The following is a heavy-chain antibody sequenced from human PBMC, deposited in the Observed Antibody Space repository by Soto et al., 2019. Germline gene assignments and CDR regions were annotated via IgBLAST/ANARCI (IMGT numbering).Heavy chain of an antibody. CDR3: ARDRVVAPPVAGNTHYYYYMDV. D-gene: IGHD6-19*01. CDR2: ISAFNGNT. CDR1: GYSFTNYG. J-gene: IGHJ6*03. Sequence: QDQLVQSGAEVKKPGASVTVSCKASGYSFTNYGITWVRQAPGQGLEWLGWISAFNGNTHYAQKVQGRVTMTTDASTSSAYMELRSLRSDDTAVYYCARDRVVAPPVAGNTHYYYYMDVWGKGTTVTVSS. V-gene: IGHV1-18*01.